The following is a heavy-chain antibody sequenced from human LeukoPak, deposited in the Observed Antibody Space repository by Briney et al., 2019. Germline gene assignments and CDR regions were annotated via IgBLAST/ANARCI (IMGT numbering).Heavy chain of an antibody. D-gene: IGHD2-2*01. CDR1: GGTLSSYA. CDR2: IIPIFGTA. CDR3: ARDPYCSSTSCRPYYMDV. J-gene: IGHJ6*03. V-gene: IGHV1-69*13. Sequence: SVKVSCKASGGTLSSYAISWVRQAPGQGLEWMGGIIPIFGTANYAQKFQGRVTITADESTSTAYMELSSLRSEDTAVYYCARDPYCSSTSCRPYYMDVWGKGTTVTVSS.